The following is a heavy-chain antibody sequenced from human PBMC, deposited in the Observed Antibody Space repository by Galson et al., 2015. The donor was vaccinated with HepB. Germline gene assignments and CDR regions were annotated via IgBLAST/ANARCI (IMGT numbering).Heavy chain of an antibody. CDR1: GFTFSNYG. V-gene: IGHV3-30*18. J-gene: IGHJ4*02. Sequence: SLRLSCAASGFTFSNYGMHWVRQAPGKGLEWVAVISYDGSNKYYADSVKGRFTISRDNSKNTLYLQMNSLRAEDTALYYCAKDPYLYSALPATMAGFDYWGQATLVTVSS. CDR3: AKDPYLYSALPATMAGFDY. D-gene: IGHD2-15*01. CDR2: ISYDGSNK.